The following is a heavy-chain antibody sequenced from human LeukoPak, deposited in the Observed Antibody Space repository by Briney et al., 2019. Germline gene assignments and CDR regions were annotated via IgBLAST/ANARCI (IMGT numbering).Heavy chain of an antibody. CDR3: ARPTGGTSGNYYTDY. CDR2: ISGSGGTT. CDR1: GFTFSSYW. Sequence: PGGSLRLSCAGSGFTFSSYWMNWVRQAQGKGLEWVSYISGSGGTTYYADSVRGRFTISRDNAKNSVYLQMNSLRDEDTAIYYCARPTGGTSGNYYTDYWGQGTLVTVSS. J-gene: IGHJ4*02. D-gene: IGHD1-26*01. V-gene: IGHV3-48*02.